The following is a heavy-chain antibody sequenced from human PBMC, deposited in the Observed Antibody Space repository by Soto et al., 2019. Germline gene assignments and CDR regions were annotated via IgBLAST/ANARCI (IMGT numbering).Heavy chain of an antibody. V-gene: IGHV4-31*03. CDR3: ARDFGVAAAGNSFADYYDGMDV. Sequence: SETLSLTCTVSGGSISSGGNYWSWIRQHPGKGLEWIGYIYYSGSTYYNPSLKSRITISVDTSKNQFSLKLSSVTAADTAVYYCARDFGVAAAGNSFADYYDGMDVWGQGSTVTVSS. D-gene: IGHD6-13*01. CDR1: GGSISSGGNY. CDR2: IYYSGST. J-gene: IGHJ6*02.